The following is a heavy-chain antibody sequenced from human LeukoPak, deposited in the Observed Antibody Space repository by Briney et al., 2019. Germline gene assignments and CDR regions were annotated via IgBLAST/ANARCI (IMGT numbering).Heavy chain of an antibody. J-gene: IGHJ6*03. D-gene: IGHD3-22*01. CDR1: GYSFTSYW. V-gene: IGHV5-51*01. CDR2: IYPGDSDT. CDR3: ARQKATAYYDSSGYYMDV. Sequence: GESLKISCKGSGYSFTSYWIGWVRQMPGKGLEWMGIIYPGDSDTRYSPSFQGQVTISAGKSISTAYLQWSSLKASDTAMYYCARQKATAYYDSSGYYMDVWGKGTTVTVSS.